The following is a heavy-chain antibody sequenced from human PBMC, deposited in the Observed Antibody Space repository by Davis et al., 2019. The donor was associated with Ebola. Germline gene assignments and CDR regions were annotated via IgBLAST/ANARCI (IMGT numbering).Heavy chain of an antibody. CDR3: ASCGGDCYGLDY. V-gene: IGHV4-34*01. D-gene: IGHD2-21*02. CDR1: GGSFSGYY. Sequence: MPSETLSLTCAVYGGSFSGYYWSWIRQPPGKGLEWIGEINHSGSTNYNPSLKSRVTISVDTSKNQFSLKLSSVTAADTAVYYCASCGGDCYGLDYWGQGTLVTVSS. J-gene: IGHJ4*02. CDR2: INHSGST.